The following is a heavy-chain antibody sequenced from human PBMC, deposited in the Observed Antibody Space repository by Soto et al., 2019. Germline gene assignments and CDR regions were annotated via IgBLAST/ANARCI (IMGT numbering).Heavy chain of an antibody. J-gene: IGHJ4*02. Sequence: QVQLQQWGAGLLKPSETLSLTCAVYGGSFSGYYWSWIRQPPGKGLEWIGEINHSGSTNYNPSLKSRVTISVDTSKNQCALKLSAVTAADTAVYYCARGRRQWLVQGYFDYWGQGTLVTVSS. CDR2: INHSGST. CDR1: GGSFSGYY. CDR3: ARGRRQWLVQGYFDY. V-gene: IGHV4-34*01. D-gene: IGHD6-19*01.